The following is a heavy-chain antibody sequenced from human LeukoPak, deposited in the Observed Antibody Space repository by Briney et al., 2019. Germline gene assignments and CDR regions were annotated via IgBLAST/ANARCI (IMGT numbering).Heavy chain of an antibody. D-gene: IGHD2-2*01. J-gene: IGHJ4*02. Sequence: GAAVKVSCKASGYTFTSYGISWVRQAPGQGLEWMGWISAYNGNTNYAQKLQGRVTMTTDTSTSTAYMELRSLRSDDTAVYYCARGEGGYCSSTSCYPDYWGQGTLVTVSS. V-gene: IGHV1-18*01. CDR2: ISAYNGNT. CDR3: ARGEGGYCSSTSCYPDY. CDR1: GYTFTSYG.